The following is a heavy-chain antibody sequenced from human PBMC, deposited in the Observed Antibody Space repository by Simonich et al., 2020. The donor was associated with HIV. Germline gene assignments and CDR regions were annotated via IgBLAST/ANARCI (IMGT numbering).Heavy chain of an antibody. CDR1: GFTFSSSA. D-gene: IGHD3-16*01. CDR3: ASGGSISSVWADDY. V-gene: IGHV3-30*07. CDR2: ISYDGSNK. Sequence: QVQLVESGGGVVQPGRSLRLSCAASGFTFSSSAMHWVRQAPGKGLKWVAGISYDGSNKYYADSVKGRFTISRDNSKNTLYLQMNSLRAEDTAVYYCASGGSISSVWADDYWGQGTLVTVSS. J-gene: IGHJ4*02.